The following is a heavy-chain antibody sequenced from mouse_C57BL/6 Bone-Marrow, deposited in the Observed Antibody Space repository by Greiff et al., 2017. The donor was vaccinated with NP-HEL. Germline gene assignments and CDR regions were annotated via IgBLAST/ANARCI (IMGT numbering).Heavy chain of an antibody. D-gene: IGHD1-1*01. CDR3: ARGWVITTVVRYFDV. Sequence: VQLKQSGPELVKPGASVKISCKASGYSFTDYYMNWVKQSNGKSLEWIGVINPNYGTTSYNQKFKGKATLTVDQSSSTAYMQLNSLTSEDSAVYYCARGWVITTVVRYFDVWGTGTTVTVSS. CDR1: GYSFTDYY. V-gene: IGHV1-39*01. J-gene: IGHJ1*03. CDR2: INPNYGTT.